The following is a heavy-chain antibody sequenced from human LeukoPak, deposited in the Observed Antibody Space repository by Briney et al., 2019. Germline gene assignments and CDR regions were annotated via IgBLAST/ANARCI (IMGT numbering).Heavy chain of an antibody. D-gene: IGHD3-22*01. CDR3: ASSPSGYWWNFDC. CDR2: IYYSGST. V-gene: IGHV4-39*01. Sequence: ASETLSLTCTVSGGSINSYYWGWIRQPPGKGLEWIGSIYYSGSTYNNPSLKSRVTISVDTTKNQFSLKLTSVTAADTAVYYCASSPSGYWWNFDCWGQGTLVTVSS. CDR1: GGSINSYY. J-gene: IGHJ4*02.